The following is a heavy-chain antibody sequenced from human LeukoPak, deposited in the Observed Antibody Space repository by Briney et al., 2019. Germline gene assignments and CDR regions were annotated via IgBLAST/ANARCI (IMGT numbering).Heavy chain of an antibody. D-gene: IGHD3-16*01. V-gene: IGHV1-2*02. CDR2: INSNSAGT. J-gene: IGHJ4*02. CDR3: ARVLVPAGGGVTDH. Sequence: ASVKVSCKASGYTFTSYDINWVRQAPGQGLEWMGWINSNSAGTNYAQKFQGRVTMTRDTSISTAYMELSSLRSDDTAVYYCARVLVPAGGGVTDHWGQGTLVTVSS. CDR1: GYTFTSYD.